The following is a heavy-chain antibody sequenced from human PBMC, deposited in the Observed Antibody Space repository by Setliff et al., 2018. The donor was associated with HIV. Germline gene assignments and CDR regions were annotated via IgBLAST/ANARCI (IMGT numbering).Heavy chain of an antibody. CDR3: ARGGRKDLADY. CDR1: GGSISSFF. V-gene: IGHV4-59*12. J-gene: IGHJ4*02. CDR2: ISYSGST. D-gene: IGHD3-16*01. Sequence: SETLSLTCTVSGGSISSFFWGWIRQPPGKGLEWIGHISYSGSTNYNPSLKSRVSISLDTSKNQFSLNLRSVTAADTAIFYCARGGRKDLADYWGQGTQVTVSS.